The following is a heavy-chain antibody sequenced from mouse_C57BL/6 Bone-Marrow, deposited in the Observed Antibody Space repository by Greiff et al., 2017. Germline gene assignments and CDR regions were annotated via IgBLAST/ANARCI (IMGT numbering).Heavy chain of an antibody. J-gene: IGHJ3*01. D-gene: IGHD2-4*01. CDR3: ARDDYDGAWFAY. CDR1: GYTFTSYW. CDR2: INPSNGGT. V-gene: IGHV1-53*01. Sequence: VQLQQPGTELVKPGASVKLSCKASGYTFTSYWMHWVKQRPGQGLEWIVNINPSNGGTNYNEKFKSKATLTVDKSSSTAYMQLSSLTSEDSAVYYCARDDYDGAWFAYWGQGTLVTVSA.